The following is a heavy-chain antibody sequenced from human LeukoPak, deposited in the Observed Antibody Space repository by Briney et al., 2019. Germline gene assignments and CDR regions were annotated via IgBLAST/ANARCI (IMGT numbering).Heavy chain of an antibody. CDR3: VRAEINDYSKH. Sequence: SETLSLTCTVSGYSIRNGYNWGWIRQSPGKRLEWLGSIYQSGSTYDNPSLKSRVTLSIDTSKNQFSLKISSVTAADTAVYYCVRAEINDYSKHWGQGILVIVSS. D-gene: IGHD4-11*01. CDR1: GYSIRNGYN. V-gene: IGHV4-38-2*02. CDR2: IYQSGST. J-gene: IGHJ4*02.